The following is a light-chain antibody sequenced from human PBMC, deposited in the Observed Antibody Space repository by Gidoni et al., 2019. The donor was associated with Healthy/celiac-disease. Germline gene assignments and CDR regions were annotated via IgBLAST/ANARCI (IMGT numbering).Light chain of an antibody. Sequence: TQSPGTLSLSPGERATLSCRASQTVRSNYLAWYQQKPAQAPRLLIYGASTRATGIPDRFSGSGSGTDFTLTISRLEPEDFAVYSCQQYDTSVTFGQGTKVELK. CDR1: QTVRSNY. V-gene: IGKV3-20*01. J-gene: IGKJ1*01. CDR3: QQYDTSVT. CDR2: GAS.